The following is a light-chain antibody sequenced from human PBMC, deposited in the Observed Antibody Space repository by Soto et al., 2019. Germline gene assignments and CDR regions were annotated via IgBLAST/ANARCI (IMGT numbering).Light chain of an antibody. V-gene: IGKV1-33*01. CDR1: QVISKF. CDR3: QQYDNYPLT. CDR2: DAS. J-gene: IGKJ4*01. Sequence: DIQMTQSPSSLSASVGDRVTITCQASQVISKFLNWYQLKPGKAPKLLIFDASELETGVTSRFSGRRSGTDFSFTISSLQPEDIETYYCQQYDNYPLTFGGGTKVEIK.